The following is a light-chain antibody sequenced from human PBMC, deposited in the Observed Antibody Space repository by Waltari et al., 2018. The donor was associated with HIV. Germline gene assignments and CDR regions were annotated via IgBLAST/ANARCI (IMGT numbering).Light chain of an antibody. J-gene: IGLJ3*02. CDR3: ESADSSLWV. Sequence: SYELTHPPSVSVSPGQTARITCSGDALPKQYAYWYQQKAGQAPVLVIYKDSERPSGIPERFSGSSSGTTVTLTISGVQAEDEADYYCESADSSLWVFGGGTKLTVL. CDR1: ALPKQY. V-gene: IGLV3-25*03. CDR2: KDS.